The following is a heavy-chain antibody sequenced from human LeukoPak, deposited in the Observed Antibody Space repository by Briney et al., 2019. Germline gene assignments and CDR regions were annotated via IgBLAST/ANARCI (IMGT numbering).Heavy chain of an antibody. D-gene: IGHD3-16*01. CDR1: GFTLSSYW. V-gene: IGHV3-74*01. Sequence: GGSLRLSCAASGFTLSSYWMHWVRQAPGKGLVWVSRINSDETTTTYADSVKGRFTISRDNAKNTLYLQMNSLRAEDTAVYYCARGLYANWFDPWGQGTLVTVST. CDR2: INSDETTT. J-gene: IGHJ5*02. CDR3: ARGLYANWFDP.